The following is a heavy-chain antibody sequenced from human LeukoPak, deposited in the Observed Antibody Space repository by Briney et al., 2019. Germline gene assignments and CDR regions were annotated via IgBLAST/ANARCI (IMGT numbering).Heavy chain of an antibody. V-gene: IGHV3-66*01. CDR1: GFTFSSYS. J-gene: IGHJ4*02. Sequence: PGGSLRLSCAASGFTFSSYSMNWVRQAPNKGLEWVSFISSGGITSYADSVKGRFTISRDNSKNTLYLQMNSLRAEDTAVYYCARDADYWGQGTLVTVSS. CDR2: ISSGGIT. CDR3: ARDADY.